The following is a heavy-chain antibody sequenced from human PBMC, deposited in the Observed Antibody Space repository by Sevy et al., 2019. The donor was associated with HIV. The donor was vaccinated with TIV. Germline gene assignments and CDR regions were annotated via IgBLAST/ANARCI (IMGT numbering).Heavy chain of an antibody. D-gene: IGHD1-26*01. J-gene: IGHJ4*02. CDR2: IYYNGNI. CDR1: GGSITSLY. Sequence: SETLSLTCTVSGGSITSLYWNWIRQPPGKGLEWIANIYYNGNINYNPSLTIRVTLSLDTSKNQFALRRSSVTAADTAMYYCAGENAWGRGYSWGQGTLVTVSS. V-gene: IGHV4-59*08. CDR3: AGENAWGRGYS.